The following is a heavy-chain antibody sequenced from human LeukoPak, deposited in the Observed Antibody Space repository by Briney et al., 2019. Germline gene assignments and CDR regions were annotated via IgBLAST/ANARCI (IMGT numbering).Heavy chain of an antibody. Sequence: PSESLSLTCTVSGGSISRYYWSWIRQPAGKGLEWIGRIYTSGSTDYNPSLKSRVTMSVDTSKNQFSLKLSSVTAADTAVYYCARGAYGSPSQNWFDPWGQGNLVTVSS. D-gene: IGHD3-10*01. J-gene: IGHJ5*02. CDR3: ARGAYGSPSQNWFDP. CDR1: GGSISRYY. V-gene: IGHV4-4*07. CDR2: IYTSGST.